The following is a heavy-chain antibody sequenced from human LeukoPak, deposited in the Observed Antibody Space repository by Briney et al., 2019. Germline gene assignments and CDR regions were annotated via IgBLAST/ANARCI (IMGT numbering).Heavy chain of an antibody. CDR1: GYTFTSYD. D-gene: IGHD3-22*01. CDR3: ASQNYYYDSSGYSWQDAFDI. V-gene: IGHV1-8*01. CDR2: MNPNSGNT. J-gene: IGHJ3*02. Sequence: ASVKVSCKASGYTFTSYDINWVRQATGQGLEWMGWMNPNSGNTGYAQKFQGRVTMTRNTSISTAYMELSSLRSEDTAVYYCASQNYYYDSSGYSWQDAFDIWGQGTMVTVSS.